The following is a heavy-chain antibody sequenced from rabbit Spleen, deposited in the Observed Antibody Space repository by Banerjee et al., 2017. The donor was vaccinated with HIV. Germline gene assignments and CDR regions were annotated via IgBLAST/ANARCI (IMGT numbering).Heavy chain of an antibody. CDR2: IEPIFGNT. J-gene: IGHJ6*01. D-gene: IGHD6-1*01. CDR1: GFSFSSGYD. Sequence: QLEESGGGLVQPGGSLTLCCTASGFSFSSGYDMSWVRQAPGKGLEWIGYIEPIFGNTYCANWVNGRFTISSHNAQNTLYLQLSSLTAADTATYFCARYSGPSYPMWGPGTLVTVS. CDR3: ARYSGPSYPM. V-gene: IGHV1S7*01.